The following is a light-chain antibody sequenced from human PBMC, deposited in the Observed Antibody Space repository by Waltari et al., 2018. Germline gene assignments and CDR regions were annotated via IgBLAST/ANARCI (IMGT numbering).Light chain of an antibody. J-gene: IGLJ2*01. Sequence: SYVVTQSPSVSVAPGETARITCGGDNIGSKSVPWYQQRTGQAPVLVISYDSDRPSGIPERFSGSNSGNTATLTISWVEAEDEADYYCLVWHSTIDHQGVFGGGTKLTVL. CDR3: LVWHSTIDHQGV. CDR2: YDS. V-gene: IGLV3-21*04. CDR1: NIGSKS.